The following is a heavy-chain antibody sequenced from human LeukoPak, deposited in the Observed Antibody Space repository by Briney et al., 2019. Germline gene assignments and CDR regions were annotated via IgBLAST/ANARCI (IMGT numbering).Heavy chain of an antibody. CDR1: GDPISSYH. CDR3: ARHNSSGWYKSYWFDP. V-gene: IGHV4-4*07. D-gene: IGHD6-19*01. J-gene: IGHJ5*02. CDR2: IYTSWST. Sequence: SETLSLTCTVSGDPISSYHGSWIRQPAGKGLEGIVRIYTSWSTYYNPSLKRRVTISVATSNTQFSLKLRSVTAADTAVYYCARHNSSGWYKSYWFDPWGPGTLVTVSS.